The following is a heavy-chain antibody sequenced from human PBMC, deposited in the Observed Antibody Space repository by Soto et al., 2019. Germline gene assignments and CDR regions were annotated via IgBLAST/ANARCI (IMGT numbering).Heavy chain of an antibody. Sequence: PGGSLRLSCAASGFTFRSYSINWVRQAPGKGLEWVSYISSSSSTIYYADSVRGRFTISRDNAKNSLYLQMNSLRDEDTAVYYCARDSPPPYCGGDCYEDMTDEYFQHWGQGTLVTVSS. CDR2: ISSSSSTI. CDR1: GFTFRSYS. CDR3: ARDSPPPYCGGDCYEDMTDEYFQH. D-gene: IGHD2-21*02. V-gene: IGHV3-48*02. J-gene: IGHJ1*01.